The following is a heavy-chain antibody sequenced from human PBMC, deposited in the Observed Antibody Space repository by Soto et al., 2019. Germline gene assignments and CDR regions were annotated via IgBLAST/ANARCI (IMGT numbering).Heavy chain of an antibody. CDR1: GFTFSSYG. J-gene: IGHJ4*02. D-gene: IGHD3-10*01. Sequence: QVQLVESGGGVVQPGRSLRLSCAASGFTFSSYGMHWVRQAPGKGLEWVAVIWYDGSNKYYADSVKGRFTISRDNXXNTLYLQMNSLRAEDTAVYYCARDPSDANPGAVDYWGQGTLVTVSS. CDR3: ARDPSDANPGAVDY. CDR2: IWYDGSNK. V-gene: IGHV3-33*01.